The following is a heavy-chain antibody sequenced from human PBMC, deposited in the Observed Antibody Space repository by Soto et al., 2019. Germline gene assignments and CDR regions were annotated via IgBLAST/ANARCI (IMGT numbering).Heavy chain of an antibody. D-gene: IGHD1-1*01. CDR2: IIPIFGTA. CDR3: ARELHVVGQPYYYYGMDV. CDR1: GGTFSSYA. V-gene: IGHV1-69*13. Sequence: SGKVSCKASGGTFSSYAIIWVRQAPGQGLKWMGGIIPIFGTANYAQKFQGRVTITADESTSTAYMELSSLRSEDTAVYYCARELHVVGQPYYYYGMDVWGQGTTVTVSS. J-gene: IGHJ6*02.